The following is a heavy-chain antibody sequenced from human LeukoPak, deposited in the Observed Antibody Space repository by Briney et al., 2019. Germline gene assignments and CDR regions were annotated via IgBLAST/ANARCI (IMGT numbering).Heavy chain of an antibody. CDR1: GYSISSGYY. V-gene: IGHV4-38-2*02. D-gene: IGHD2-15*01. Sequence: SETLSLTCTVSGYSISSGYYWGWIRQPPGKGLEWIGSIYHSGRTFYNPSLKSRVTISVDTSKNQFSLKLSSVTAADTAVYYCARRYCSGGSCYPRANYYYYYMDVWGKGTTVTISS. CDR2: IYHSGRT. J-gene: IGHJ6*03. CDR3: ARRYCSGGSCYPRANYYYYYMDV.